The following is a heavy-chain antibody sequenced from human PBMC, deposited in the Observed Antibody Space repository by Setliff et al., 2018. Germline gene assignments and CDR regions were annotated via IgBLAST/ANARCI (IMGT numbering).Heavy chain of an antibody. CDR1: GYSFTKYF. CDR3: VRQDILTGYYAFDY. D-gene: IGHD3-9*01. J-gene: IGHJ4*02. CDR2: VFTATDDT. Sequence: ASVKVSCKTSGYSFTKYFLHWVRQAPGQGLEWMGRVFTATDDTQFRTEFQGRVSVTRDTSMSTTYMELSGLRSDDTAVYYCVRQDILTGYYAFDYWGQGTLGTVSS. V-gene: IGHV1-2*06.